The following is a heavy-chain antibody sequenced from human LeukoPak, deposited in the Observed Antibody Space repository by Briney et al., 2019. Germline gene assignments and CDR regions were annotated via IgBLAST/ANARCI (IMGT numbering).Heavy chain of an antibody. D-gene: IGHD3-16*01. V-gene: IGHV3-30*02. J-gene: IGHJ4*02. CDR3: AKVGFGFDY. Sequence: GGSLRLSCLVSGFKFRDYGMHWVGQAPGKGLEWVAHISYDGATEHYADSVRGRFTVSRDDSKNTAYLQMDSLRPEDTASYFCAKVGFGFDYWGQGTVVTVSS. CDR1: GFKFRDYG. CDR2: ISYDGATE.